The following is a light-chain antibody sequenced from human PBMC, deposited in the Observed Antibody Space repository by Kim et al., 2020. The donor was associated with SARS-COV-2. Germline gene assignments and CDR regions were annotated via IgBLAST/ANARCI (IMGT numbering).Light chain of an antibody. CDR2: YYN. J-gene: IGLJ1*01. CDR3: QVWDSSRDHYV. Sequence: APAKTATTTCGGDNIGNKSVLWYQQKPGQALVLVIFYYNDRPSGIPGRCSGSNSGNTATLTISRVEAGDEADDYCQVWDSSRDHYVFGSGTKVTVL. CDR1: NIGNKS. V-gene: IGLV3-21*04.